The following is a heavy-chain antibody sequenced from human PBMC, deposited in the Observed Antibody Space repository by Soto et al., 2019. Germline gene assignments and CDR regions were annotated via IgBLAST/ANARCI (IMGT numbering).Heavy chain of an antibody. V-gene: IGHV4-59*01. Sequence: QVQLQESGPGLVKPSETLSLTCTVSGGSISSYYWSWIRQPPGKGLEWIGYIYYSGSTNYNPSLKCRVTLSVDTSKNQFSLKLSSVTAADTAVYYCARDAHYGDYVFDYWGQGTLVTVSS. CDR1: GGSISSYY. J-gene: IGHJ4*02. CDR3: ARDAHYGDYVFDY. CDR2: IYYSGST. D-gene: IGHD4-17*01.